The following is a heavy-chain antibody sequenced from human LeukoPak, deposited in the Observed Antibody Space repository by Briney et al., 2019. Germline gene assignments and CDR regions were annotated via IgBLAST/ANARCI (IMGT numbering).Heavy chain of an antibody. J-gene: IGHJ4*02. CDR3: ARDYKYAFDN. Sequence: GGSLRLSCAASGFTFSDYSMNWVRQAPGKGLEWISYIGIDSGNTNYADSVKGRFTISGDKAKKSLYLQMNSLRVEDTAVYYCARDYKYAFDNWGQGTLVTVSS. D-gene: IGHD5-24*01. CDR2: IGIDSGNT. V-gene: IGHV3-48*01. CDR1: GFTFSDYS.